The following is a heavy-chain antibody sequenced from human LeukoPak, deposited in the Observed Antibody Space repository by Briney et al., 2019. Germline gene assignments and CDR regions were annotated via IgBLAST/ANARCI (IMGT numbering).Heavy chain of an antibody. Sequence: GGSLRLSCAASGFTVSSNYMSWVRQAPGKGLEWVSIIYAGGSTYYADSVKGRFTLSRDNSKNTLYLQMNSLRAEDTAVYYCARVITAAALYYYYGMDVWGKGTTVTVSS. J-gene: IGHJ6*04. CDR3: ARVITAAALYYYYGMDV. CDR1: GFTVSSNY. CDR2: IYAGGST. D-gene: IGHD6-13*01. V-gene: IGHV3-53*01.